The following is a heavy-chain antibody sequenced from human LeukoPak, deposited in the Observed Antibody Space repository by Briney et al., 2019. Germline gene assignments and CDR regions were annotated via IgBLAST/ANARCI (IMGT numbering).Heavy chain of an antibody. J-gene: IGHJ5*02. D-gene: IGHD5-18*01. V-gene: IGHV3-30-3*01. Sequence: PGRSLTLSCAASGFTFSSYSMHWLRQAPRKGLEGVAFISYDGSNKYYADSVKGPFTISRDNVKNSLYLQMNSLRAEDTAVYYCARDQKWGYSYGNHWGQGTLVTVSS. CDR3: ARDQKWGYSYGNH. CDR1: GFTFSSYS. CDR2: ISYDGSNK.